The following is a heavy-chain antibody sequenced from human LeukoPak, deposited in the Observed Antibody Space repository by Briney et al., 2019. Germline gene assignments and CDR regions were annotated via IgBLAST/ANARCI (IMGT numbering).Heavy chain of an antibody. D-gene: IGHD3-22*01. CDR1: GFTFSSYG. V-gene: IGHV3-30*03. J-gene: IGHJ4*02. CDR3: VREGSFYDSSGLDY. Sequence: GRSLRLSCAASGFTFSSYGMHWVRQAPGKGLEWVAIISYDGSNKYYADSVKGRFTISRDTSKNTLYLRMNSLRAEDTAVYYCVREGSFYDSSGLDYWGQGTLVTVSS. CDR2: ISYDGSNK.